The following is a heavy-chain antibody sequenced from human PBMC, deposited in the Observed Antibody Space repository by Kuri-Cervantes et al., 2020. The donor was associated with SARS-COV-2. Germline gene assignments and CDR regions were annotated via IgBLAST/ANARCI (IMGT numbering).Heavy chain of an antibody. D-gene: IGHD5-18*01. Sequence: SVKVSCKASGYTFTSYGISWVRQAPGQGLEWMGGIIPIFGTANYAQKFQGRVTITADESTSTAYMELSSLRSEDTAVYYCARDRRIQLWLPPDYYYDMDVWGQGTTVTVSS. CDR3: ARDRRIQLWLPPDYYYDMDV. CDR1: GYTFTSYG. J-gene: IGHJ6*02. V-gene: IGHV1-69*13. CDR2: IIPIFGTA.